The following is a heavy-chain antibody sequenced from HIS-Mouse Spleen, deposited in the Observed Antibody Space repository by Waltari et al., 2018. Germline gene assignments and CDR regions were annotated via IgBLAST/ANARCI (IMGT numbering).Heavy chain of an antibody. J-gene: IGHJ3*02. CDR1: GGSISSYY. CDR3: ARDFHDFWSGYYGGDKKHDALDI. Sequence: QVQLQESGPGLVKPSETLSLTCTVSGGSISSYYWSWIRQPAGKGLEWIGRIYTSGGTNYHPSLKSRVTRSGDTSKNQFSLKLSSVTAADTAVYYCARDFHDFWSGYYGGDKKHDALDIWGQGTMVTVSS. CDR2: IYTSGGT. D-gene: IGHD3-3*01. V-gene: IGHV4-4*07.